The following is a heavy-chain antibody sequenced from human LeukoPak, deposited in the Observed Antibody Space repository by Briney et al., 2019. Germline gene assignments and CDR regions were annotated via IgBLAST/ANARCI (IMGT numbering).Heavy chain of an antibody. V-gene: IGHV4-61*01. D-gene: IGHD2-2*01. CDR2: IYYSGST. CDR3: AREASLPAAPIDY. J-gene: IGHJ4*02. CDR1: GGSVSSGSYY. Sequence: SETLSLTCTVSGGSVSSGSYYWSWIRQPPGKGLEWIGYIYYSGSTNYNPSLKSRVTISVDTSKNQFSLKLSSVTAADTAVYYCAREASLPAAPIDYWGQGTLVTVSS.